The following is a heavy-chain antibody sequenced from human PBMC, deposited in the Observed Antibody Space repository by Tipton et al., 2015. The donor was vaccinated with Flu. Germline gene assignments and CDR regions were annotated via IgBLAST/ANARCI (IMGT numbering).Heavy chain of an antibody. D-gene: IGHD6-19*01. CDR3: AKVIPELVAGLDS. V-gene: IGHV3-48*03. J-gene: IGHJ4*02. Sequence: GSLRLSCAASGFTFSNYEMNWVRQAPGKGLEWLSYISSSATTISYADSVRGRFTISRDNAKNSLYLQLNSLRAEDTAIYYCAKVIPELVAGLDSWGQGTLVTVSS. CDR2: ISSSATTI. CDR1: GFTFSNYE.